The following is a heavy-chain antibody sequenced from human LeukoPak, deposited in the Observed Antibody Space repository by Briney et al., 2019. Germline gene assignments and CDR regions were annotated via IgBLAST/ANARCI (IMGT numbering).Heavy chain of an antibody. Sequence: PSETLSLTCAVYGGSFSGYYWSWIRQPPGKGLEWIGGINHSGSTNYNPSLKSRVTISVDTSKNQFSLKLSSVTAADTAVYYCARGAVAAPVDYWGQGTLVTVSS. V-gene: IGHV4-34*01. CDR1: GGSFSGYY. J-gene: IGHJ4*02. CDR3: ARGAVAAPVDY. CDR2: INHSGST. D-gene: IGHD2-15*01.